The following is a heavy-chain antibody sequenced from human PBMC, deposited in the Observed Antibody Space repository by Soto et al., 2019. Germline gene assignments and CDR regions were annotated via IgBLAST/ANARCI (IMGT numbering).Heavy chain of an antibody. D-gene: IGHD2-8*01. J-gene: IGHJ4*02. V-gene: IGHV3-23*01. CDR3: AKSPRYCTNGLCYPVYYFDY. CDR2: INGGGVST. CDR1: GFTFSSDA. Sequence: EVQLLESGGGLVQPGGSLILSCAASGFTFSSDAMSWLRQAPGKGLEWVSGINGGGVSTYYAESVKGRFTISRDNSKNTVYLQMNSLRAEDTAVYYCAKSPRYCTNGLCYPVYYFDYWGQGSLVTVSS.